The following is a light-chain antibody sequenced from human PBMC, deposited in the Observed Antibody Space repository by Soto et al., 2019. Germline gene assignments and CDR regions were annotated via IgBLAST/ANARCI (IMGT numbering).Light chain of an antibody. CDR3: SSVTSINTWV. V-gene: IGLV2-14*03. Sequence: QSALTQPASVSGSPGQSITISCTGTSSDVGGYNYVSWYQQHPGKAPKLMIYDVSNRPSGVSNRFSGSKSGNTASLTISGLQTEDGADYYCSSVTSINTWVFGGVTKVTVL. J-gene: IGLJ3*02. CDR1: SSDVGGYNY. CDR2: DVS.